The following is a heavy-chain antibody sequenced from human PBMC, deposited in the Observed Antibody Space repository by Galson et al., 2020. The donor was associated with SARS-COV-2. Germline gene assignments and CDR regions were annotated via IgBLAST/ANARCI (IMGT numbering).Heavy chain of an antibody. V-gene: IGHV4-39*02. CDR3: ARERVSKQPGDRHFDY. Sequence: SETLSLTCTVSGGSISSSSYYWGWIRQPPGKGLEWIGSIYYSGSTYYNPSLKSRVTISVDTSKNQFSLKLSSVTAADTAVYYSARERVSKQPGDRHFDYWGQGTLVTVSS. CDR1: GGSISSSSYY. CDR2: IYYSGST. J-gene: IGHJ4*02. D-gene: IGHD6-13*01.